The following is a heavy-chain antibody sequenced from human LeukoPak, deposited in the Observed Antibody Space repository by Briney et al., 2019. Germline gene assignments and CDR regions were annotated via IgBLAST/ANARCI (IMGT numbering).Heavy chain of an antibody. V-gene: IGHV1-58*02. D-gene: IGHD1-14*01. J-gene: IGHJ1*01. CDR3: AAGTSGRPEYFQH. CDR2: IVVGSGNR. CDR1: GFTFTSSA. Sequence: TSVKVSCKASGFTFTSSAMQWVRQPRGQRLEWIGWIVVGSGNRNYAQKFQERVSITRDMSTGTAYMELSSLRSEDTAVYFCAAGTSGRPEYFQHWGQGTLVTVSS.